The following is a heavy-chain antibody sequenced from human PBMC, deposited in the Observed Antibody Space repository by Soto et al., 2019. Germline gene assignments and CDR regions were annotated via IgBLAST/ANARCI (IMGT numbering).Heavy chain of an antibody. J-gene: IGHJ6*02. V-gene: IGHV4-59*01. D-gene: IGHD6-13*01. CDR3: ARVNSSWYYYYYGMDV. CDR2: IYYSGST. Sequence: SETLSLTCTVSGGSISSYYWSWLRQPPGKGLEWIGYIYYSGSTNYNPSLKSRVTISVDTSKNQFSLKLSSVTAADTAVYYCARVNSSWYYYYYGMDVWGQGTTVTVSS. CDR1: GGSISSYY.